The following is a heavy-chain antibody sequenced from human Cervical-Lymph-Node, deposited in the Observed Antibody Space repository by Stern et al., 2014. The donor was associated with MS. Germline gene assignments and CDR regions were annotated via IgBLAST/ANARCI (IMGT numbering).Heavy chain of an antibody. CDR2: ISSSSRYI. J-gene: IGHJ4*02. Sequence: VQLVQSGGGLVKPGGSLRLSCAASGFTFSSNSMNWVRQAPGKGLEWVSYISSSSRYIYYADSVKGRFTISRDNAKNSLYLQMNSLRVEDTAVYYCARDTGTGGPTDYWGQGTLVTVSS. V-gene: IGHV3-21*01. D-gene: IGHD3/OR15-3a*01. CDR3: ARDTGTGGPTDY. CDR1: GFTFSSNS.